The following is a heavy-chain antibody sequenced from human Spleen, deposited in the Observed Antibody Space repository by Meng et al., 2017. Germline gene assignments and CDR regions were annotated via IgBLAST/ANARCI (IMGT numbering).Heavy chain of an antibody. CDR2: LGAHDGDT. J-gene: IGHJ4*02. Sequence: QVLLVESGDEVKKPGASVTVSCKASDYTFTGYGGSWVRQAPGQGLEWMAWLGAHDGDTSHAPKFQGRVTVSADRPTATGYMEVRSLRSDDTAVYYCARGTPGRSYSDYWGQGTLVTVSS. CDR1: DYTFTGYG. D-gene: IGHD3-10*01. V-gene: IGHV1-18*01. CDR3: ARGTPGRSYSDY.